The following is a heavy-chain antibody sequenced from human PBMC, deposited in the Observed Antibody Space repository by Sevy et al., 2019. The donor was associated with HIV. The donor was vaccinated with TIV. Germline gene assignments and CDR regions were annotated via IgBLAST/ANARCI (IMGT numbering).Heavy chain of an antibody. CDR1: GFSLNTYW. J-gene: IGHJ4*02. CDR2: IKQDGSVT. Sequence: GGSLRLSCAASGFSLNTYWMSWVRQAPGKGLEWVANIKQDGSVTYYVASVKGRFTISRDNTRNFLFLQMNSLRAEDTARYYCVRAVAADGSFWGQGTLVTVSS. CDR3: VRAVAADGSF. D-gene: IGHD6-13*01. V-gene: IGHV3-7*01.